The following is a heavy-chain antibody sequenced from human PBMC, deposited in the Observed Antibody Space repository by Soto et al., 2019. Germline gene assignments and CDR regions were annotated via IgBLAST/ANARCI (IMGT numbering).Heavy chain of an antibody. Sequence: SETLSLTCTVSGGSISSGDYYWSWIRQPPGKGLEWIGYIYYSGSTYYNPSLKSRVTISVDTSKNQFSLKLSSVTAADTAAYYCARKTHFDTAIDYWGQGTLVTVSS. CDR2: IYYSGST. CDR1: GGSISSGDYY. D-gene: IGHD2-21*02. V-gene: IGHV4-30-4*01. CDR3: ARKTHFDTAIDY. J-gene: IGHJ4*02.